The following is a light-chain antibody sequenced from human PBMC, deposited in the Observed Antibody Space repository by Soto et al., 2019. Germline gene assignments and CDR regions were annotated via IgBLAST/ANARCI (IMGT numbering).Light chain of an antibody. Sequence: EIVMTQSPATLSVSPGERATLSCRASQTIGSNLAWYQQKPGQPPRLLIYDASTRATDIPARFTGGGSGTEFTLTISSLQSEDFAVYYCQQYNNWPPTWTFGQGTKVDIK. J-gene: IGKJ1*01. CDR2: DAS. V-gene: IGKV3-15*01. CDR1: QTIGSN. CDR3: QQYNNWPPTWT.